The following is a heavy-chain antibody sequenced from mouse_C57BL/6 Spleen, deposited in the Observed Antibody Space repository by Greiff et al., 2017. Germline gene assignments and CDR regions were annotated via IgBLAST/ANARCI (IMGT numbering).Heavy chain of an antibody. CDR3: ARTPGSSYNFDY. V-gene: IGHV1-82*01. J-gene: IGHJ2*01. D-gene: IGHD1-1*01. CDR1: GYAFSSSW. Sequence: VQLQQSGPELVKPGASVKISCKASGYAFSSSWMNWVKQRPGKGLEWIGRIYPGDGDTNYNGKFKGKATLTADKSSSTAYMQLSSLTSKDSAVYFCARTPGSSYNFDYWGQGTTLTVSS. CDR2: IYPGDGDT.